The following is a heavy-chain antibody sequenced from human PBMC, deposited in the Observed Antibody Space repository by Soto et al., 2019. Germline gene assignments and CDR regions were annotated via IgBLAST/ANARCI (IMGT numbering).Heavy chain of an antibody. CDR2: IYYSGST. Sequence: SETLSLTCTVSGGSISSYYWSWIRQPPGKGLEWIGYIYYSGSTNYNPSLKSRVTISVDTSKNQFSLKLSSVTAADTAVYYCARVFYCGGDCSDRYYYYYYMDVWGEGTTVTVSS. CDR3: ARVFYCGGDCSDRYYYYYYMDV. CDR1: GGSISSYY. J-gene: IGHJ6*03. D-gene: IGHD2-21*01. V-gene: IGHV4-59*01.